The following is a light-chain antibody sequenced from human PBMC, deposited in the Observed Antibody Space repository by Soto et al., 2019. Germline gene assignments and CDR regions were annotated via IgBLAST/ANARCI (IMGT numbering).Light chain of an antibody. CDR3: QQLNSYPIT. CDR2: AAS. Sequence: DIQMTQSPSSLSASLGDRVTITCRASQSISNFLNWFQHKPGKAPKALISAASTLQSGVPSRFSGSGSGTEFTLTISSLQPEDFATYYCQQLNSYPITFGQGTRLEIK. CDR1: QSISNF. V-gene: IGKV1-9*01. J-gene: IGKJ5*01.